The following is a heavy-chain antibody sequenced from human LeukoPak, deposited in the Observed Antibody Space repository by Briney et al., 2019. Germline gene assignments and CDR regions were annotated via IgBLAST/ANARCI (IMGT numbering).Heavy chain of an antibody. CDR3: AKEHYQWLSSFDY. D-gene: IGHD5-12*01. J-gene: IGHJ4*02. CDR1: GGTFSSYA. V-gene: IGHV1-69*05. CDR2: IIPIFGTA. Sequence: SVKVSCKASGGTFSSYAISWGRQAPGQGLEGMGGIIPIFGTANYAQKFQGRVTMTTDTSTSTAYMELRSLRSDDTAVYYCAKEHYQWLSSFDYWGQGTLVTVSS.